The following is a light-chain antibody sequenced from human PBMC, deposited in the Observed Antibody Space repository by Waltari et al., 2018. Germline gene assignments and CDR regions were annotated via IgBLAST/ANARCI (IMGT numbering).Light chain of an antibody. CDR1: SGHSNNA. J-gene: IGLJ1*01. CDR2: LNNDGSH. CDR3: QTWGTGIGMV. V-gene: IGLV4-69*01. Sequence: QLVVTQSPSASASLGASVKVTCTLSSGHSNNAIAWHHQQPQKGPRFLMQLNNDGSHTKGDGIPDRFSGTCSGPERLLTISILQSDDEADYYCQTWGTGIGMVFGTGTKVTVL.